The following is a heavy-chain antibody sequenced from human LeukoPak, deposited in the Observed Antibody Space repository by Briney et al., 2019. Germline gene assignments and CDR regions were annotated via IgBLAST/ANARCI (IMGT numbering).Heavy chain of an antibody. CDR2: IYHSGST. CDR1: GYSISSGYY. Sequence: SETLSLTCTVSGYSISSGYYGGWIRQPPGEGLEWIGSIYHSGSTYYNPSLKSRVTISVDTSKNQFSLKLSSVTAADTAVYYCARVKSGYDYVWGSYRYTNYYYYYMDVWGKGTTVTVSS. V-gene: IGHV4-38-2*02. D-gene: IGHD3-16*02. J-gene: IGHJ6*03. CDR3: ARVKSGYDYVWGSYRYTNYYYYYMDV.